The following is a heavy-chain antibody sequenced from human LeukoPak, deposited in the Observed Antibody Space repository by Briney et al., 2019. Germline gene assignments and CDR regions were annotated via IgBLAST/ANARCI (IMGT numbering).Heavy chain of an antibody. V-gene: IGHV3-30-3*01. CDR1: GFTFSSYN. CDR2: ISYDGSNK. CDR3: AIQGACTSGVCYPHYFAY. D-gene: IGHD2-8*01. J-gene: IGHJ4*02. Sequence: GGSLRLSCVASGFTFSSYNMHWVRQAPGKGLEWVAVISYDGSNKYYADSVKGRSTISRDNSKNTLYLQVNSLRPEDTAVYYCAIQGACTSGVCYPHYFAYWGLGSLVTVSS.